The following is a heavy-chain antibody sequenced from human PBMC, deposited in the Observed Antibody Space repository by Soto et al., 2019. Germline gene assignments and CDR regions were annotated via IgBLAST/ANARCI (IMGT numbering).Heavy chain of an antibody. Sequence: HPGGSLRLSCAASGFTFSSYAMSWVRQAPGKGLEWVSVISGSGDSTYYADSVKGRFTISRDNSKDTLYLQMNSLRAEDTAVYYCAKRATGTYFDYWGQGTLVTVSS. D-gene: IGHD1-1*01. J-gene: IGHJ4*02. CDR1: GFTFSSYA. CDR3: AKRATGTYFDY. CDR2: ISGSGDST. V-gene: IGHV3-23*01.